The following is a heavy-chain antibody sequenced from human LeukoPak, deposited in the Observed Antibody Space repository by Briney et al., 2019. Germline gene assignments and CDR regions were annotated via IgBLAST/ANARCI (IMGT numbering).Heavy chain of an antibody. CDR1: GYTLTELS. V-gene: IGHV1-24*01. D-gene: IGHD2-15*01. CDR2: FDPEDGET. Sequence: ASVKVSCKVSGYTLTELSMHWVRQAPGKGLEWMGGFDPEDGETIYAQKFQGRVTMTRDTSISTAYMELSRLRSDDTAVYYCARDHCSGGSCYVGYFDYWGQGTLVTVSS. CDR3: ARDHCSGGSCYVGYFDY. J-gene: IGHJ4*02.